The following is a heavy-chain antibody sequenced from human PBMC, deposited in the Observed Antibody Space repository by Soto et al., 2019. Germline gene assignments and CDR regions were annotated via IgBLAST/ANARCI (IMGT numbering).Heavy chain of an antibody. CDR3: AREHGLGYCSSTSCYGGDYYYYGMDV. Sequence: QVQLVQSGAEVKKPGSSVKVSCKASGGTFSSYTISWVRQAPGQGLEWMGRIIPILGIANYAQKFQGRGTITADKSTSKAYMALSHLRSEDTVVYYCAREHGLGYCSSTSCYGGDYYYYGMDVWGQGTTVTVSS. CDR1: GGTFSSYT. J-gene: IGHJ6*02. D-gene: IGHD2-2*01. V-gene: IGHV1-69*08. CDR2: IIPILGIA.